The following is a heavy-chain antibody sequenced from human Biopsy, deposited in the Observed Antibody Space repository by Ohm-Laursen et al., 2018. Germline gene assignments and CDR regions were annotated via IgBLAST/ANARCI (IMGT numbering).Heavy chain of an antibody. CDR1: GFAFSTFG. Sequence: SLRLSCSAPGFAFSTFGMQWVRQTPDKGLEWVAVVSYDGRTQFYADSVKGRFTVSRENSKNTLFLELNSLKDDDTAIYYCAKEFTPYTSDWFFENWGQRTLVTVSS. D-gene: IGHD2-21*01. J-gene: IGHJ4*02. CDR2: VSYDGRTQ. CDR3: AKEFTPYTSDWFFEN. V-gene: IGHV3-30*18.